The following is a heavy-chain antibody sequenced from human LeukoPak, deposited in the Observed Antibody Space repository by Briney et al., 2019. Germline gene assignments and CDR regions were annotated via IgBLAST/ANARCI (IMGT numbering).Heavy chain of an antibody. D-gene: IGHD1-1*01. CDR1: GGSISSYY. CDR3: ARVTPDWNDLSTFRD. V-gene: IGHV4-39*07. Sequence: SETLSLTCTVSGGSISSYYWGWIRQPPGKGLEWIGSIYYSGSTYYNPSLKSRVTISVDTSKNQFSLKLSSVTAADTAVYYCARVTPDWNDLSTFRDWGQRTLVTVSS. J-gene: IGHJ4*02. CDR2: IYYSGST.